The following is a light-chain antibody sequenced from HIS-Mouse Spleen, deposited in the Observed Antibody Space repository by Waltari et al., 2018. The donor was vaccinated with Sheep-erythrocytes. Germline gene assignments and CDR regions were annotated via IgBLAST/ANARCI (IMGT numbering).Light chain of an antibody. V-gene: IGKV1-13*02. CDR3: QQFNSYLYT. CDR2: DAS. Sequence: AIQLTQSPSSLSASVGDRVTITCRASQGISSALAWYQKKPGKAPKLLIYDASRLESGVPSRFSGSGSGTDFTLTISSLQPEDFATYYCQQFNSYLYTFGQGTKLEIK. J-gene: IGKJ2*01. CDR1: QGISSA.